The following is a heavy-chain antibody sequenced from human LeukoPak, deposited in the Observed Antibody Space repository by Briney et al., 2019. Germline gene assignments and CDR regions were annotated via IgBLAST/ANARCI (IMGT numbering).Heavy chain of an antibody. CDR3: AREVEGVWYYDSSGRPNDY. J-gene: IGHJ4*02. Sequence: GGSLRLSCAASGFTFSSYAMSWVRQAPGKGLEWVSAISGSGGSTYYADSVKGRFTISRDNAKNSLYLQMNSLRAEDTAVYYCAREVEGVWYYDSSGRPNDYWGQGTLVTVSS. CDR1: GFTFSSYA. V-gene: IGHV3-23*01. D-gene: IGHD3-22*01. CDR2: ISGSGGST.